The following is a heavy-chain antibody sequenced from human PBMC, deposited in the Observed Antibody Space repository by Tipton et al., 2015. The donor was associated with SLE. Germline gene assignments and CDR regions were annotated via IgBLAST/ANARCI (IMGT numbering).Heavy chain of an antibody. CDR1: GGSISSGGYY. D-gene: IGHD2-15*01. Sequence: TLSLTCTVSGGSISSGGYYWSWIRQHPGKGLEWIGYIYYSGSTYYNPPLKSRVTISVDTSKNQFSLKLSSVTAADTAVYYCARGVVVVAASPDAFDIWGQGTMVTVSS. CDR2: IYYSGST. J-gene: IGHJ3*02. V-gene: IGHV4-31*03. CDR3: ARGVVVVAASPDAFDI.